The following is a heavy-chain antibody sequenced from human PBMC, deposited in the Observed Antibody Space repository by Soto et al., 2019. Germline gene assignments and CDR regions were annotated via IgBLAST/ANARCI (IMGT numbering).Heavy chain of an antibody. CDR2: IIPILGIA. CDR3: ARTGTTVPYYGMDV. V-gene: IGHV1-69*02. J-gene: IGHJ6*02. CDR1: GGTFSSYT. D-gene: IGHD1-1*01. Sequence: QVQLVQSGAEVKKPGSSVKVSCKASGGTFSSYTISWVRQAPGQGLEWMGRIIPILGIANYAQNFQGRVTITADKSTSTAYMELSSLRSEDTAVYYCARTGTTVPYYGMDVWGQGTKVTVSS.